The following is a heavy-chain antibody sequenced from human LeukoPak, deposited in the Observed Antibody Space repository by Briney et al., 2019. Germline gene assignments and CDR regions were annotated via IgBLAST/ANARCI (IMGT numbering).Heavy chain of an antibody. Sequence: GGSLRLSCAASGFTFSSYEMSWVRQAPGKGLEWVSAISGSGGSTYYADSVKGRFTISRDNSKNTVYLQMNSLRAEDTAVYYCAKVVTYYYDNDALDIWGQGTMVTVSS. CDR1: GFTFSSYE. V-gene: IGHV3-23*01. CDR2: ISGSGGST. J-gene: IGHJ3*02. D-gene: IGHD3-22*01. CDR3: AKVVTYYYDNDALDI.